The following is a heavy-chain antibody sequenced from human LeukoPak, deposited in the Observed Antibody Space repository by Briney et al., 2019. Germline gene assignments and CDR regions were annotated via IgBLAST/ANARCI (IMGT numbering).Heavy chain of an antibody. CDR3: ARTTYDDFWSGYYSSGLRFDY. CDR2: INTNTGNP. V-gene: IGHV7-4-1*02. J-gene: IGHJ4*02. Sequence: GASVKVSCKASGYTFTSYAMNWVRQAPGQGLEWMGWINTNTGNPTYAQGFTGRFVFSLDTSVSTAYLQISSLKAEDTAVYYCARTTYDDFWSGYYSSGLRFDYWGQGTLVTVSS. CDR1: GYTFTSYA. D-gene: IGHD3-3*01.